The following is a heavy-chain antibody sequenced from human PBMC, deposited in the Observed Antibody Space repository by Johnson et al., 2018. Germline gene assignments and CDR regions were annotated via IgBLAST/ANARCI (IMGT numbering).Heavy chain of an antibody. V-gene: IGHV3-15*07. D-gene: IGHD6-6*01. CDR2: IKSKTDGGTT. Sequence: VQLVESGGGVVQPGRSLRLSCAASRFTFSRYGMHLVRQAPGKGLEWVGRIKSKTDGGTTDYAAPVKGRFTISRDDSKNTLYLQMNSLKTEDTAVYYCTASSRSALHYYCYYMDVWGKGTTVTVSS. CDR3: TASSRSALHYYCYYMDV. CDR1: RFTFSRYG. J-gene: IGHJ6*03.